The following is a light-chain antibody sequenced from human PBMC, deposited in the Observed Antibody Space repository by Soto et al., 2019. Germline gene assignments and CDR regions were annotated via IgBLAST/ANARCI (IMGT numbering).Light chain of an antibody. J-gene: IGKJ1*01. V-gene: IGKV1-39*01. CDR1: QTISRY. CDR3: QQYGSSPTWT. Sequence: DIQITQSPSSLSASVGDTVTITCRASQTISRYLSWYQQTPGKAPNLLIYDASTLQSGVPSRFSGSGSGTDLTLTISRLEPEDFAVYYCQQYGSSPTWTFGQGTKVDIK. CDR2: DAS.